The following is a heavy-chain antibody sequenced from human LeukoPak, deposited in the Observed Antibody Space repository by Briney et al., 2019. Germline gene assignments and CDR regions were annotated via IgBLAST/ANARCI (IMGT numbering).Heavy chain of an antibody. CDR3: ARDQDYGFDY. J-gene: IGHJ4*02. CDR1: GFTFTEYS. Sequence: GGSLILSCAASGFTFTEYSMNWVRQAPGKGLEWLSYIKPRNADIRYADSVKGRFTISRDNAKNSLFLHMNSLRDDDTAVYFCARDQDYGFDYWGQGTLVTVSS. D-gene: IGHD4-17*01. CDR2: IKPRNADI. V-gene: IGHV3-48*02.